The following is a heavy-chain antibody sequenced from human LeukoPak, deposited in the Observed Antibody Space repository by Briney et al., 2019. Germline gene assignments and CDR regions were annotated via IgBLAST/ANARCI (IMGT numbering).Heavy chain of an antibody. CDR2: ISAYNGNT. J-gene: IGHJ3*02. Sequence: ASVKVSCKASGYTFTSYGISWVRQAPGQGLEWMGWISAYNGNTNYAQKLQGRVTMATDTSTSTAYMELRSLRSDDTAVYYCARDPIFGVVPKTHAFDIWGQGTMVTVSS. CDR3: ARDPIFGVVPKTHAFDI. V-gene: IGHV1-18*01. CDR1: GYTFTSYG. D-gene: IGHD3-3*01.